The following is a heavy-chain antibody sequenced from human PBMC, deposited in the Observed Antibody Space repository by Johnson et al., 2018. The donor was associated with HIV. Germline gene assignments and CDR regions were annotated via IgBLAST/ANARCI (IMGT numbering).Heavy chain of an antibody. D-gene: IGHD2-8*01. J-gene: IGHJ3*02. CDR3: AKAREYASTGHDAFDI. V-gene: IGHV3-30*02. CDR1: GFTFSSYG. Sequence: QVQLVESGGGVVQPGGSLRLSCAASGFTFSSYGMHWVRQAPGKGLEWVAFIRYDGSNKYYADSVKGRFTISRDNSKNTLYLQMNSLSAEHTAVYYCAKAREYASTGHDAFDIWGQGTMVTVSS. CDR2: IRYDGSNK.